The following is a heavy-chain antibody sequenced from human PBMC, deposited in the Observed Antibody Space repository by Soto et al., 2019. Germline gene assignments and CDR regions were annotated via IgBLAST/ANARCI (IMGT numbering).Heavy chain of an antibody. D-gene: IGHD2-8*01. V-gene: IGHV3-23*01. J-gene: IGHJ1*01. CDR2: ISGSGDKT. CDR1: GFTFKYYA. Sequence: EVQLLQSGGGLAQPGTSLRLSCAASGFTFKYYAMTWVRQAPGKGLEWVSTISGSGDKTDYADSVKGRFRVSRDNSKDTLYLQMDSPRADHTALYYCESESKWCGDQYFQDWGQGTLVTVSS. CDR3: ESESKWCGDQYFQD.